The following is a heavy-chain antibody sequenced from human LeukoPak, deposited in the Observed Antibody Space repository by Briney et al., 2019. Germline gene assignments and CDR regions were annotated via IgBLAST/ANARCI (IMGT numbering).Heavy chain of an antibody. CDR3: AIDYHYFGMDV. V-gene: IGHV1-46*01. J-gene: IGHJ6*02. Sequence: ASVKVSCKASGYTFTSYYMHWVQQAPGQGLEWMGIINPSGGSTSYAQKFQDRVTMTGDTSINTAYLELNRLGSDDSAIYYCAIDYHYFGMDVWGQGTTVTVSS. CDR1: GYTFTSYY. CDR2: INPSGGST.